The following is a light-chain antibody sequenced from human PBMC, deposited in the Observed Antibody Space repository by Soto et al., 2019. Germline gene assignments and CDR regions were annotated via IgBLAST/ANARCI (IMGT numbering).Light chain of an antibody. CDR3: QQRSNSWT. V-gene: IGKV3-11*01. J-gene: IGKJ1*01. Sequence: ETVLTLSPATLSLSKGERATLSCRASQSVSTYLAWYQQKPGQAPRLLIYDASNRASGIPARFSGSGSGTDFTLTISSLEPEDFAVYYCQQRSNSWTFGQVTKVDIK. CDR1: QSVSTY. CDR2: DAS.